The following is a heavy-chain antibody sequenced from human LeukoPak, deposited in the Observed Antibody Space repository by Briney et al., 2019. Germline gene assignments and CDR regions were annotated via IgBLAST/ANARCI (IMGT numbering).Heavy chain of an antibody. CDR2: ISYDGSNK. CDR3: AREPSYYYDSSGYYGNWFDP. Sequence: GGSLRLSCAASAITFSASGMHWVRQAPDKGLEWVAVISYDGSNKYYADSVKGRFTISRDNSKNTLYLQMNSLRAEDTAVYYCAREPSYYYDSSGYYGNWFDPWGQGTLVTVSS. D-gene: IGHD3-22*01. CDR1: AITFSASG. V-gene: IGHV3-30*19. J-gene: IGHJ5*02.